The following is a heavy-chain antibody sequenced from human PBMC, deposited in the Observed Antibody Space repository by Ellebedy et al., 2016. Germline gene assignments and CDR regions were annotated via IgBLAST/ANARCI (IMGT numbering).Heavy chain of an antibody. CDR1: GFTFSLYG. CDR3: ARHGSGSSSIDY. V-gene: IGHV3-33*01. J-gene: IGHJ4*02. CDR2: IWDDGSHK. D-gene: IGHD6-6*01. Sequence: GESLKIPXAASGFTFSLYGMHWVRQAPGKGLEWVAVIWDDGSHKYYRDSVKGRFTISRDNSTNTLYLQMNNLRAEDTAVYYCARHGSGSSSIDYWGEGTLVTVSS.